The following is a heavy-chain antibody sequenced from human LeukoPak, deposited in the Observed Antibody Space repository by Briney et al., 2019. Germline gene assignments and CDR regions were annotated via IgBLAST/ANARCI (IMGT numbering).Heavy chain of an antibody. V-gene: IGHV4-39*07. D-gene: IGHD2-15*01. CDR1: GGSISSSSYY. J-gene: IGHJ3*02. CDR2: IYYSGST. CDR3: ATTLRDEAGAFDI. Sequence: SETLSLTCTVSGGSISSSSYYWGWIRQPPGKGLEWIGSIYYSGSTYYNPSLKSRVTISVDTSKNQFSLKLSSVTAADTAVYYCATTLRDEAGAFDIWGQGTMVTVSS.